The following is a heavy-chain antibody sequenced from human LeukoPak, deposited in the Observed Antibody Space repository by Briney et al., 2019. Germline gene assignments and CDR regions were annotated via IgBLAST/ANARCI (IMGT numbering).Heavy chain of an antibody. CDR2: ISYDGSNK. CDR3: ARHLSGVTGYTYGRGIDY. Sequence: GGSLRLSCAASGFTFSSYAMHWVRQAPDKGLEWVAVISYDGSNKYYADSVKGRFTISRDNSKNTLYLQMNSLRAEDTAVYYCARHLSGVTGYTYGRGIDYWGQGTLVTVSS. D-gene: IGHD5-18*01. CDR1: GFTFSSYA. V-gene: IGHV3-30*04. J-gene: IGHJ4*02.